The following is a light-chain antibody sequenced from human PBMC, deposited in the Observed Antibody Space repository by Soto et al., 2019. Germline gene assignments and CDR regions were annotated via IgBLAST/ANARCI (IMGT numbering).Light chain of an antibody. J-gene: IGKJ5*01. Sequence: DIQITQSPSTLSGSVGDRVTLTCRASQTISSWLAWYQQKPGKAPKLLIYKASTLKSGVPSRFSGSGSGTEFTLTISSLQSEDFAVYYCQQYNNWPSPITFGQGTRLEIK. V-gene: IGKV1-5*03. CDR2: KAS. CDR1: QTISSW. CDR3: QQYNNWPSPIT.